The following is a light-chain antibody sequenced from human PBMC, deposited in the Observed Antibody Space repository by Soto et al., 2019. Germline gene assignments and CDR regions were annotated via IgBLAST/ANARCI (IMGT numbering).Light chain of an antibody. J-gene: IGKJ4*01. CDR2: DAS. CDR1: QSVNSF. Sequence: EIVLTQSPATLSLSPGERATLSCRASQSVNSFLAWYQHKPGQAPRLLIYDASNRATGIPVRFSGSGSGTGFTLTISSLEPEDFAVYSCQQRSVWPLTFGGGTKVEIK. V-gene: IGKV3-11*01. CDR3: QQRSVWPLT.